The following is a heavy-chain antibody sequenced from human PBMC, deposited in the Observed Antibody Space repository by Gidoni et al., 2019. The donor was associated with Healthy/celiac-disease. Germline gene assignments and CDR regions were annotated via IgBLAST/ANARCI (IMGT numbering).Heavy chain of an antibody. CDR1: GFTFDDYT. CDR2: ISWDGGST. Sequence: EVQLVESGGVVVQPGGSLRLSCAAPGFTFDDYTMHWVRQAPGKGLEWVSLISWDGGSTYYEDSVKDRFTISRDKSKNSLYLEMNSLRTEDTALYYCAKDISGSSSTWGQGTLVTVSS. CDR3: AKDISGSSST. V-gene: IGHV3-43*01. J-gene: IGHJ5*02. D-gene: IGHD3-10*01.